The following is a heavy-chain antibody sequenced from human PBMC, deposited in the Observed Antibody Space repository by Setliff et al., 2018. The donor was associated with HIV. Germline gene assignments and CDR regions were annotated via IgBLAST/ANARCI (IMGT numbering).Heavy chain of an antibody. CDR3: ARCMFSLRSRHIIYYMDV. CDR1: GGSISTYY. D-gene: IGHD2-8*01. V-gene: IGHV4-59*08. CDR2: IYYSGST. J-gene: IGHJ6*03. Sequence: SETLSLTCAVSGGSISTYYWSWVRQPPGKRLEWIGFIYYSGSTHYNPSLKSRVTLSIDTSQNQFSLKVTSVTAADTAVYYCARCMFSLRSRHIIYYMDVWGKGTTVTVSS.